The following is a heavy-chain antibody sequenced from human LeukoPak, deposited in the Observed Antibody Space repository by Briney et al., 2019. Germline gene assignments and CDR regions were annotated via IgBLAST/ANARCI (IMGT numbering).Heavy chain of an antibody. D-gene: IGHD3-16*01. Sequence: ASVRVSCKASGYTFTGYYMHWVRQAPGQRLEWMGWINPNSGDTKYSQKFQGRVTMTRDTSISTAYMELSRLRSDDTAVYYCATQRGSYLWGTDFDYWGQGTLVTVSS. CDR1: GYTFTGYY. J-gene: IGHJ4*02. CDR3: ATQRGSYLWGTDFDY. V-gene: IGHV1-2*02. CDR2: INPNSGDT.